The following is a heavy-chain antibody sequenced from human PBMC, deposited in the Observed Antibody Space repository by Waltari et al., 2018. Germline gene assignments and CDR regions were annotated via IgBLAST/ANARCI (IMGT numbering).Heavy chain of an antibody. Sequence: QVQLVESGGGVVQPGRSLRLSCAASGFPFSSYGLHWVRQAPGKGLEWVAVIWYDGSNKYYADSVKGRFTISRDNSKNTLYLQMNSLRAEDTAVYYCARDNPSLEWPDYWGQGTLVTVSS. D-gene: IGHD3-3*01. V-gene: IGHV3-33*01. CDR1: GFPFSSYG. CDR2: IWYDGSNK. J-gene: IGHJ4*02. CDR3: ARDNPSLEWPDY.